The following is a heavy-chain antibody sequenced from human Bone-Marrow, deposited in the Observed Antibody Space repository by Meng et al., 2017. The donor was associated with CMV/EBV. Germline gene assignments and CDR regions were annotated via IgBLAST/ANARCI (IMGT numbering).Heavy chain of an antibody. V-gene: IGHV3-30-3*01. CDR3: ARCLSDYNMLTGRVHYYGMDV. CDR1: GLLFNRYA. J-gene: IGHJ6*02. CDR2: MSFDGSNE. D-gene: IGHD3-9*01. Sequence: GESLKIPCEAPGLLFNRYATYWVRQAPGNGPEWVAVMSFDGSNEYYADSVKGRFTISRDNSKNTLFLQMSSLRAEDTAVYYCARCLSDYNMLTGRVHYYGMDVWGQGTTVTVSS.